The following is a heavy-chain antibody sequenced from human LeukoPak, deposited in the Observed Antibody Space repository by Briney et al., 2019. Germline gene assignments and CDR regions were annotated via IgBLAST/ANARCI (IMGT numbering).Heavy chain of an antibody. Sequence: GESLKISCKGTGYSFTSYWIGWVRQMPGKGLEWMGIIYPGDSDTRYSPSFQGQVTISADKSISTAYLQWSSLKASDTAMYYCARLGDYYYYGMDVWGQGTTVTVSS. V-gene: IGHV5-51*01. CDR2: IYPGDSDT. J-gene: IGHJ6*02. CDR3: ARLGDYYYYGMDV. CDR1: GYSFTSYW. D-gene: IGHD3-16*01.